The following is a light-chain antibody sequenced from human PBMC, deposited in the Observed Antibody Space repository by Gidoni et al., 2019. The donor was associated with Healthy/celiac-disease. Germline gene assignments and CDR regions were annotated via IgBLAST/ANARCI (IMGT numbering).Light chain of an antibody. Sequence: QSALTQPPSASGSPGQSVTISCTGTSSDVGGYNYVSWYQQHPGTAPKLMIYEVSKRPSGVPARFSGSKSGNTASLTVSGLQAEDEADYYCSSYAGSNNYVFGTGTKVTVL. CDR3: SSYAGSNNYV. CDR2: EVS. CDR1: SSDVGGYNY. J-gene: IGLJ1*01. V-gene: IGLV2-8*01.